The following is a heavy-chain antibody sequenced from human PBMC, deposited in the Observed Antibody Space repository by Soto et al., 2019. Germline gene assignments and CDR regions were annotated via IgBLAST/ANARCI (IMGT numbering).Heavy chain of an antibody. J-gene: IGHJ5*02. CDR3: ARDLGYCSGGSCYDRFDP. Sequence: GGSLRLSCAASGFTFSSYWMSWVRQAPGKGLEWVANIKQDGSEKYYVDSVKGRFTISRDNAKNSLYPQMNSLRAEDTAVYYCARDLGYCSGGSCYDRFDPWGQGTLVTVSS. V-gene: IGHV3-7*01. CDR1: GFTFSSYW. D-gene: IGHD2-15*01. CDR2: IKQDGSEK.